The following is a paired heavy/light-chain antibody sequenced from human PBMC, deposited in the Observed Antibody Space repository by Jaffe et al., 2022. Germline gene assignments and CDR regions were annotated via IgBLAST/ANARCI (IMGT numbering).Light chain of an antibody. CDR1: SSNIGAGYD. Sequence: QSVLTQPPSVSGAPGQRVTISCTGSSSNIGAGYDVHWYQQLPETAPKLLIYGNNNRPSGVPDRFSGSKSGTSASLTIAGLQAEDEADYYCQSFDSSLSAHVVFGGGTKLTVL. V-gene: IGLV1-40*01. J-gene: IGLJ2*01. CDR2: GNN. CDR3: QSFDSSLSAHVV.
Heavy chain of an antibody. CDR2: IYYSGSA. D-gene: IGHD2-2*01. V-gene: IGHV4-59*01. CDR3: ARETSPAGPGAPNWFDP. J-gene: IGHJ5*02. CDR1: GGSISNYY. Sequence: QVQLQESGPGLVKPSETLSLTCTVSGGSISNYYWSWIRQPPGKGLEWIGYIYYSGSATYNPSLKSRVTISVDTSKNQFSLKLKSVTPADTAVYFCARETSPAGPGAPNWFDPWGQGTLVTVSS.